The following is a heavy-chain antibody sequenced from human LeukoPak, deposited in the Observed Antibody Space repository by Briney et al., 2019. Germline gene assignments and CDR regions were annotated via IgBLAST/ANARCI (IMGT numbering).Heavy chain of an antibody. J-gene: IGHJ5*02. CDR1: GYTFTSYG. CDR2: ISAYNGNT. V-gene: IGHV1-18*01. D-gene: IGHD3-3*01. Sequence: GASVKVSCKASGYTFTSYGISWVRQAPGQGLEWMGWISAYNGNTNYAQKLQGRVTMTTDTSTSTAYMELRCLRSDDTAVYYCARAKAWDDFWSGSYFPPYDPWGQGTLVTVSS. CDR3: ARAKAWDDFWSGSYFPPYDP.